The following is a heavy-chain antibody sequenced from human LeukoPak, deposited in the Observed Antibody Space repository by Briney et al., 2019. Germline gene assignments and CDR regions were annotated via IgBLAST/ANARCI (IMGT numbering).Heavy chain of an antibody. V-gene: IGHV3-74*01. CDR1: GDSW. J-gene: IGHJ4*02. CDR3: ARGDGVIMKY. CDR2: IKTGGSST. Sequence: GGSLRLSCAGSGDSWMHWVRQVPGKGLVWVSRIKTGGSSTSYADSVKGRFTISNDNAENTLYLQMNSLRAEDTAVYYCARGDGVIMKYWGQGTLVTVSS. D-gene: IGHD3-10*01.